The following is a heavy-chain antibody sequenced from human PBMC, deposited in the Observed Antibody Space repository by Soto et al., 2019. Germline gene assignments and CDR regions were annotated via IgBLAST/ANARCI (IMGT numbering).Heavy chain of an antibody. J-gene: IGHJ4*02. D-gene: IGHD3-22*01. CDR1: GFTVSNNY. CDR2: ISYDGNNE. CDR3: AKDTYYHDTTGYYVFDY. V-gene: IGHV3-30*18. Sequence: PGGSLRLSCVVSGFTVSNNYVSWVRQAPGKGLEWVAVISYDGNNEHYADSVKGRFTISRDNSKNTLFLQMSSLGAEDTAVYYCAKDTYYHDTTGYYVFDYWGQGTLVTVSS.